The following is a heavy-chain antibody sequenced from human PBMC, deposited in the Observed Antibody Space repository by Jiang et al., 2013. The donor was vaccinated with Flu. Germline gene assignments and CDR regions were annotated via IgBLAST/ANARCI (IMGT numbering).Heavy chain of an antibody. J-gene: IGHJ5*02. CDR2: IDPSDSYT. CDR1: GYSFTSYW. D-gene: IGHD3-10*01. V-gene: IGHV5-10-1*03. Sequence: VQLVESGAEVKKPGESLRISCKGSGYSFTSYWISWVRQMPGKGLEWMGRIDPSDSYTNYSPSFQGHVTISADKSISTAYLQWSSLKASDTAMYYCARVPKVFRXFDPWGQGTLVTVSS. CDR3: ARVPKVFRXFDP.